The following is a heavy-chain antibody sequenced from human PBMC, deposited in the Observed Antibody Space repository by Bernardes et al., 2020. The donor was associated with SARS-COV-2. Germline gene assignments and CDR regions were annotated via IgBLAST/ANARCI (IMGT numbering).Heavy chain of an antibody. V-gene: IGHV3-30*18. Sequence: GGSLRLSCEASGFTFNNFGMHWVRQAPGKGLEWVAVISYEGSIQHYADSVKGRFTISRDSSKNTVYLQMNTLRPEDTAVYYCAKLRSVLWIHPYYNAMDAWGQGTTVTGSS. D-gene: IGHD2-2*01. J-gene: IGHJ6*02. CDR1: GFTFNNFG. CDR2: ISYEGSIQ. CDR3: AKLRSVLWIHPYYNAMDA.